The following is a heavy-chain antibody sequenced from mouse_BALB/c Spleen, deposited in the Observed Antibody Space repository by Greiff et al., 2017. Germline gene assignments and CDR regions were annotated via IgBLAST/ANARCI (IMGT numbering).Heavy chain of an antibody. CDR3: ARGGYYAMDY. CDR1: GFDFSRYW. Sequence: EVQGVESGGGLVQPGGSLKLSCAASGFDFSRYWMSWVRQAPGKGLEWIGEINPDSSTINYTPSLKDKFIISRDNAKNTLYLQMSKVRSEDTALYYCARGGYYAMDYWGQGTSVTVSS. J-gene: IGHJ4*01. V-gene: IGHV4-1*02. CDR2: INPDSSTI.